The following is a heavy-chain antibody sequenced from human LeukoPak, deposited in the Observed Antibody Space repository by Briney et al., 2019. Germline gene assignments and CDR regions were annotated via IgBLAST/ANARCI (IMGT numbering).Heavy chain of an antibody. CDR2: ISYDGSNK. V-gene: IGHV3-30-3*02. J-gene: IGHJ4*02. D-gene: IGHD3-9*01. Sequence: GRSLRLSCAASGFTFSSYAMHWVRQAPGKGLEWVAVISYDGSNKYYADSVKGRFTISRDNSKNTVFLQMNSLRAEDTAVYYCAKWGDYDVLTGYYVSDYWGQGTLVTVSS. CDR1: GFTFSSYA. CDR3: AKWGDYDVLTGYYVSDY.